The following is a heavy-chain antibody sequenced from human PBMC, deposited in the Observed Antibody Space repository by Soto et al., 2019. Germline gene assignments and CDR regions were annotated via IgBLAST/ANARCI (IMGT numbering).Heavy chain of an antibody. CDR1: GGTFSSYA. CDR3: ARSATPPSYYDSSGYYGY. V-gene: IGHV1-69*12. Sequence: QVQLVQSGAEVKKPGSSVKVSCKASGGTFSSYAISWVRQAPGQGLEWMGGIIPIFGTANYAQKFQGRVTITADESTSKAYMELSSLRSEDTAVYYCARSATPPSYYDSSGYYGYWGQGTLVTVSS. D-gene: IGHD3-22*01. J-gene: IGHJ4*02. CDR2: IIPIFGTA.